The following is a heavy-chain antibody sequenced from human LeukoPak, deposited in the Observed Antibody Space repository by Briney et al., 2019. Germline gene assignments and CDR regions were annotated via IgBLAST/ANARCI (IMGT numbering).Heavy chain of an antibody. D-gene: IGHD6-19*01. J-gene: IGHJ5*01. CDR3: AKPISGGLAVTADWFDP. Sequence: GGSLRLSCTASGFAFSFFAMSWLRPPPGKGLEWVSTINANSGATSYAASVRGLFTISRDNSKNKLYLQLNSLRAEDTAVYYCAKPISGGLAVTADWFDPWGQGTLVVVSS. CDR1: GFAFSFFA. V-gene: IGHV3-23*01. CDR2: INANSGAT.